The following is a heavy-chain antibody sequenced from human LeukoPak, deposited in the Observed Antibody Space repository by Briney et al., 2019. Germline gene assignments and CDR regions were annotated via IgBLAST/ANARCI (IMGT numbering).Heavy chain of an antibody. CDR1: GFTFSSYS. CDR2: ISSSSSYI. J-gene: IGHJ4*02. V-gene: IGHV3-21*04. CDR3: AKDREYVAAAAALDY. D-gene: IGHD6-13*01. Sequence: PGGSLRLSCAASGFTFSSYSMNWVRQAPGEGLEWVSSISSSSSYIYYADSVKGRFTISRDNSKNTLYLQMNSLRAEDTAVYYCAKDREYVAAAAALDYWGQGTLVTVSS.